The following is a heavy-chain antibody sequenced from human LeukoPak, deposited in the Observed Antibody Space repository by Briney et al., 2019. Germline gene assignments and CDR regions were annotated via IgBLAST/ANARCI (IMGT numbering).Heavy chain of an antibody. Sequence: GGSLRLSCAASGFTFSTYWMHWVRQDPGKGLVWVSRISSDASITSYANPVKGRFTISRDNAKNTLYLQMNSLRAEDTAVYYCAKDPPLTYYYGSGSYKGKYFDYWGQGTLVTVSS. D-gene: IGHD3-10*01. V-gene: IGHV3-74*01. CDR2: ISSDASIT. CDR3: AKDPPLTYYYGSGSYKGKYFDY. CDR1: GFTFSTYW. J-gene: IGHJ4*02.